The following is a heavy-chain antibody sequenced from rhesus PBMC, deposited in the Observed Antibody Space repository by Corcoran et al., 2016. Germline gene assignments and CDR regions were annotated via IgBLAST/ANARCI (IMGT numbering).Heavy chain of an antibody. V-gene: IGHV4S10*01. J-gene: IGHJ2*01. Sequence: QVQLQESGPGVVKPSETLSLTCAVSGGSISDSYRWSWIRQPPGKGLEWIGYIYGSSPSTNYNPSLKSRVTISKDTSKNQFSLKLSSVTAADTAVYYCARGMGGSGYFDLWGPGTPITISS. D-gene: IGHD3-34*01. CDR2: IYGSSPST. CDR3: ARGMGGSGYFDL. CDR1: GGSISDSYR.